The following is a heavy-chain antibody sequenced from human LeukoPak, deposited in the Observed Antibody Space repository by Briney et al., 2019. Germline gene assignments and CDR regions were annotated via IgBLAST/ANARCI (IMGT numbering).Heavy chain of an antibody. D-gene: IGHD3-10*01. J-gene: IGHJ4*02. CDR3: ARLLYSMVRGAPLGY. V-gene: IGHV3-30*12. CDR2: IGHDGADK. Sequence: PGGSLRLSCAASGFTFNNYGMHWVRQAPGKGLEWVALIGHDGADKYYADSVKGRFLISRDNSKNTLYLQMNSLRAEDTAVYYCARLLYSMVRGAPLGYWGQGTLVTVSS. CDR1: GFTFNNYG.